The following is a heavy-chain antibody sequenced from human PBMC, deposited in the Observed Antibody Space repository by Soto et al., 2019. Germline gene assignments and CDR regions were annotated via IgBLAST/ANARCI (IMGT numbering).Heavy chain of an antibody. Sequence: GGSLRLSCAASGFTFSVYAMTWVRQAPGKGLEWVSTITATGDSAYYADSVKGRFTFSRDNSKNTLYLQMNSLRAEDTAVYYCANLQSSAGPYYMDVWGKGTTVTVSS. CDR1: GFTFSVYA. D-gene: IGHD3-22*01. J-gene: IGHJ6*03. V-gene: IGHV3-23*01. CDR3: ANLQSSAGPYYMDV. CDR2: ITATGDSA.